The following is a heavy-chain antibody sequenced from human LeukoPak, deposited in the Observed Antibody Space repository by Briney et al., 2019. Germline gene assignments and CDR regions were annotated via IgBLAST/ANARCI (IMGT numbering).Heavy chain of an antibody. J-gene: IGHJ4*02. Sequence: ASVKVSCKASGYTFTHYGISWVRQAPGQGLEWMGWISSYNGDTKYAQKFQGRVTMTSDTSTSTVYMELRSLRSDDTAVYYCARDPSNTSGWYIYFDFWGQGTLLTVSS. CDR3: ARDPSNTSGWYIYFDF. CDR2: ISSYNGDT. CDR1: GYTFTHYG. D-gene: IGHD6-19*01. V-gene: IGHV1-18*01.